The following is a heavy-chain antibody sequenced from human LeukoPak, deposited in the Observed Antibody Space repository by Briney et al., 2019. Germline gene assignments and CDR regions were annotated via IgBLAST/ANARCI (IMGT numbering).Heavy chain of an antibody. J-gene: IGHJ4*02. D-gene: IGHD6-19*01. Sequence: PSETLSLTCAIYGGSFSGYYWSWIRQPPGKGLEWIGEINHSGSTNYNPSLKSRVTMSVDTSKNQFSLNLNSVTAADTAVYYCARVGYSSGWYPLDYWGQGTLVTVSS. CDR3: ARVGYSSGWYPLDY. CDR1: GGSFSGYY. V-gene: IGHV4-34*01. CDR2: INHSGST.